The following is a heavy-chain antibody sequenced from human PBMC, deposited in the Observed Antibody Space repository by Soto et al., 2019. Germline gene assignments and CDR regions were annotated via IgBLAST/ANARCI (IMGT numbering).Heavy chain of an antibody. V-gene: IGHV1-69*02. CDR1: GGTFSSYT. CDR3: ARAAGYCTNGVCYHAFDI. D-gene: IGHD2-8*01. J-gene: IGHJ3*02. Sequence: QVQLVQSGAEVKKPGSSVKVSCKASGGTFSSYTISWVRQPPGQGLEWMGRIIPILGIANYAQKFQGRVTITADKSTSTAYMELSSLRSEDTAVYYCARAAGYCTNGVCYHAFDIWGQGTMVTVSS. CDR2: IIPILGIA.